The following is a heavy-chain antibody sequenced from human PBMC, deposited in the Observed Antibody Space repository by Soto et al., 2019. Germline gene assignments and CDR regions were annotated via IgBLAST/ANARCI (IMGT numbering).Heavy chain of an antibody. CDR3: AAARITGTTVNWFDP. Sequence: ASVKVSCKASGFTFTSSAVQWVRQARGQRLEWIGWIVVGSGNTNYAQKFQERVTITRDMSTSTAYMELSSLRSEDTAVYYCAAARITGTTVNWFDPWGQGTLVTVSS. CDR1: GFTFTSSA. CDR2: IVVGSGNT. J-gene: IGHJ5*02. D-gene: IGHD1-7*01. V-gene: IGHV1-58*01.